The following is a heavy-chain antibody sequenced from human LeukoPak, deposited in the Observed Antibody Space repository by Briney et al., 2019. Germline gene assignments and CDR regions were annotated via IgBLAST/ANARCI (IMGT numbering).Heavy chain of an antibody. CDR1: GFSFSSYG. J-gene: IGHJ4*02. V-gene: IGHV3-33*01. CDR2: IWYDGSNK. CDR3: ARVIDNWNDEIGALDY. D-gene: IGHD1-1*01. Sequence: SMRLSCAASGFSFSSYGMHWVRQAPGKGLEWVAVIWYDGSNKYYADSVKGRFTISRDNSKNTLYLQMNSLRAEDTAVYYCARVIDNWNDEIGALDYWGQGTLVTVSS.